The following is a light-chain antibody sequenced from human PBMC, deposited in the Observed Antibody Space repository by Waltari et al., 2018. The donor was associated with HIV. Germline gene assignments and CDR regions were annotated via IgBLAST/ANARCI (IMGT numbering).Light chain of an antibody. V-gene: IGLV2-23*01. J-gene: IGLJ1*01. CDR2: EGT. CDR1: SGDVGRYNL. Sequence: QSALPQPASVSGSPGQSITISCTGSSGDVGRYNLISWYQQPPGKALNPVIYEGTKRPSGVSLRFSASKSGNSASLALVGLQPEDEADYYCCSYAGSRTVAVFGTGTKVTVL. CDR3: CSYAGSRTVAV.